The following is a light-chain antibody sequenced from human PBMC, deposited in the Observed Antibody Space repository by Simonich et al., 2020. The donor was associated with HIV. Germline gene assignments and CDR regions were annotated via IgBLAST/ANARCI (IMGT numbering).Light chain of an antibody. CDR1: QSRGIW. CDR3: QHYNSYPYT. J-gene: IGKJ2*01. Sequence: DLQMTHSPPTLSASVGDLVTITCRASQSRGIWLAWYQQKPGKAPNLLIYKASSLETGVSSRFSGSGSGTEFTLTISSLQPDDIATYYCQHYNSYPYTFGQGTKLEIK. V-gene: IGKV1-5*03. CDR2: KAS.